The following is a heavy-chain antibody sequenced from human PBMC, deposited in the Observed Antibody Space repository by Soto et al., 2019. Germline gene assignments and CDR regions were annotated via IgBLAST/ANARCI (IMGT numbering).Heavy chain of an antibody. Sequence: QVELVESGGGVVQPGRSLRLSCAASGFTFSTYGMHWVRQAPGKGLEWVAAMSYDGTKEYYVDSVKGRFTISRDNSRNTLFLQLNSLRAEDTAVYYCAKEYGSTWIDHWGQGTLVTVSP. CDR3: AKEYGSTWIDH. CDR1: GFTFSTYG. CDR2: MSYDGTKE. D-gene: IGHD6-13*01. J-gene: IGHJ4*02. V-gene: IGHV3-30*18.